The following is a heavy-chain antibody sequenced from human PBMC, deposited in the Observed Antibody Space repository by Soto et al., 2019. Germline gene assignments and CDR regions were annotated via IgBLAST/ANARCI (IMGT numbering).Heavy chain of an antibody. D-gene: IGHD3-16*01. CDR2: IYPGDSET. J-gene: IGHJ4*02. V-gene: IGHV5-51*01. CDR3: ARDYDYALDY. Sequence: GESLKISCKGSGYSFSSYWIGWVRQMPGKGLEWMGFIYPGDSETRYSPSFQGQVTISVDKSISTAYLQWSSLKASDTAIYYCARDYDYALDYWGQGTLVTVS. CDR1: GYSFSSYW.